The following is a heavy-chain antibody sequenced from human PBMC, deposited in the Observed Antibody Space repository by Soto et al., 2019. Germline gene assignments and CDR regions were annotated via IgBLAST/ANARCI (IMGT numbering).Heavy chain of an antibody. Sequence: SSETLSLTCTVSGGSISSGDYYWSWIRQPPGKGLEWIGYIYYSGSTYYNPSLKSRVTISVDTSKNQFSLKLSSVTAADTAVYYCAGGHVLRFLEWLSPPDYWGQGTLVTVSS. CDR2: IYYSGST. D-gene: IGHD3-3*01. CDR3: AGGHVLRFLEWLSPPDY. CDR1: GGSISSGDYY. J-gene: IGHJ4*02. V-gene: IGHV4-30-4*01.